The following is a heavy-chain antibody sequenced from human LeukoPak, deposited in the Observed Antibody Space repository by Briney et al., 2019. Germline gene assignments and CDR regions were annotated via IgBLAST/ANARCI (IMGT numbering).Heavy chain of an antibody. Sequence: SVKVSCKASGGTFSSYAISWVRQAPGQRLEWMGGIIPIFGTANYAQKFQGRVTITADESTSTAYMELSSLRSEDTAVYYCARDPAFGGSYHRAFDYWGQGTLVTVSS. CDR3: ARDPAFGGSYHRAFDY. J-gene: IGHJ4*02. D-gene: IGHD1-26*01. V-gene: IGHV1-69*13. CDR2: IIPIFGTA. CDR1: GGTFSSYA.